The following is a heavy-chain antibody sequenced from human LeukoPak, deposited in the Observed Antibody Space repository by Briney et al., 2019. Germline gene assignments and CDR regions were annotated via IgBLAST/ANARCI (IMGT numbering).Heavy chain of an antibody. CDR3: ARCYYDGSGFYYYFDY. V-gene: IGHV3-53*01. J-gene: IGHJ4*02. Sequence: GGSLRLSCAASGLTVNNNYMNWVRQAPGKGLEWVSALYIGGNTYYTDSVKGRFTISRDNPKNTVFLQMGSLRGEDTAVYYCARCYYDGSGFYYYFDYWGQGTLVTVSS. CDR2: LYIGGNT. CDR1: GLTVNNNY. D-gene: IGHD3-22*01.